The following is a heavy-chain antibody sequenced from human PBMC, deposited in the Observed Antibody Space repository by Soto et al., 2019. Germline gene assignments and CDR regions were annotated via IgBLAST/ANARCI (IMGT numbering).Heavy chain of an antibody. J-gene: IGHJ2*01. CDR2: IIPIFGTV. D-gene: IGHD5-12*01. CDR1: GGTFSNYP. V-gene: IGHV1-69*12. CDR3: ARGNHRWLQLWYFNL. Sequence: QVQLVQSGAEVKKPGSSVKVSCKASGGTFSNYPISWVRQAPGQGLEWMGGIIPIFGTVNYAQKFQGRVTSTADESTSTDYMELSSLRSEDTAVYYCARGNHRWLQLWYFNLWGRGTLVTVSS.